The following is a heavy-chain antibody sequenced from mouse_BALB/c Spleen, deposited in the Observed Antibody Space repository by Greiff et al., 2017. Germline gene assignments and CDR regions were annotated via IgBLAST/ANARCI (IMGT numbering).Heavy chain of an antibody. Sequence: EVMLVESGGGLVQPGGSRKLSCAASGFTFSSFGMHWVRQAPEKGLEWVAYISSGSSTIYYADTVKGRFTISRDNPKNTLFLQMTSLRSEDTAMYYCARDPEEVGAYWGQGTLVTVSA. CDR3: ARDPEEVGAY. V-gene: IGHV5-17*02. J-gene: IGHJ3*01. CDR1: GFTFSSFG. D-gene: IGHD1-1*01. CDR2: ISSGSSTI.